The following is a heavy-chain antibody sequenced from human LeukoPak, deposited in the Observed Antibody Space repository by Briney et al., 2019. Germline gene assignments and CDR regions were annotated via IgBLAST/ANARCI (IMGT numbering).Heavy chain of an antibody. CDR3: AKDSRLRYCSTTSCPFYFDY. V-gene: IGHV3-23*01. CDR2: ISGSGGST. CDR1: GFTSSSYA. J-gene: IGHJ4*02. Sequence: GGSLRLSCAASGFTSSSYAMSWVRQAPGKGLEWVSVISGSGGSTYYADSVKGRFTISRDNSKNTLYLQMNSLRVEDTAIYYCAKDSRLRYCSTTSCPFYFDYWGQGTLVTVSS. D-gene: IGHD2-2*01.